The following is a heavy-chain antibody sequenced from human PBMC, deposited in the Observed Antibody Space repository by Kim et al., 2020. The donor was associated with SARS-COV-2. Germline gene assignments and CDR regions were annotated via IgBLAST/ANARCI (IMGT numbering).Heavy chain of an antibody. CDR2: IIPILGIA. CDR1: GGTFSSYA. Sequence: SVKVSCKASGGTFSSYAISWVRQAPGQGLEWMGRIIPILGIANYAQKFQGRVTITADKSTSTAYMELSSLRSEDTAVYYCARTMYSSSWYAFDIWGQGKMVTVSS. D-gene: IGHD6-13*01. J-gene: IGHJ3*02. CDR3: ARTMYSSSWYAFDI. V-gene: IGHV1-69*04.